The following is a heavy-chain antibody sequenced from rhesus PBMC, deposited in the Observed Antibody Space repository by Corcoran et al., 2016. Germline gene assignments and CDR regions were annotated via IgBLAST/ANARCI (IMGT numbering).Heavy chain of an antibody. CDR3: AREVAGPADY. J-gene: IGHJ4*01. CDR1: GGSISDSYR. V-gene: IGHV4S10*01. Sequence: QVQLQESGPGVVKPSETLSLTWAVPGGSISDSYRWSGIRQPPGQALEWIGYIYSSDTSTTYNPSLKGLVTISTDTSKNQFSLKLSSVTAADADVYYCAREVAGPADYWAQGVLVTVSS. D-gene: IGHD1-1-1*01. CDR2: IYSSDTST.